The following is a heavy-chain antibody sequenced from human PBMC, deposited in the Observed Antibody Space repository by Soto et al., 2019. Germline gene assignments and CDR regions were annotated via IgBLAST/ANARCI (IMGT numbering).Heavy chain of an antibody. CDR2: IYYSGST. Sequence: XATLSLTCTVSGGSVSSGRDYWSWIRQPPGKGLEWIGYIYYSGSTNYNPSLKSRVTISVDTSKNQFSLKLSSVTAADTAVYYCPRDRRGSYYHRGGTFDYWGQGTLVTVSS. V-gene: IGHV4-61*01. CDR3: PRDRRGSYYHRGGTFDY. CDR1: GGSVSSGRDY. D-gene: IGHD1-26*01. J-gene: IGHJ4*02.